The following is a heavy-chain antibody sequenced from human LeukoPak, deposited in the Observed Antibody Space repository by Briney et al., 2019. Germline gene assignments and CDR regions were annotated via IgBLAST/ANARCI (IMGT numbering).Heavy chain of an antibody. CDR3: VRDRWPELGDF. CDR2: IYSGGLT. CDR1: GFTVSENY. J-gene: IGHJ6*02. V-gene: IGHV3-66*01. Sequence: PGGSLRLSCAVSGFTVSENYMSWVRQAPGKGLEWVSTIYSGGLTYYADPVKGKFTISRDNSKNTLYLQMSSLRAEDTAVYYCVRDRWPELGDFWGQGTTVTVSS. D-gene: IGHD1-26*01.